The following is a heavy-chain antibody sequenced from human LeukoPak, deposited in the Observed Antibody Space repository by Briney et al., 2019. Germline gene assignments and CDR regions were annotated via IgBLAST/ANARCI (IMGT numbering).Heavy chain of an antibody. CDR1: SYSISSGYY. Sequence: PSETLSLTCAVSSYSISSGYYWSWIRQPPGKGLEWIGSIYHSGSTFHNPSLKSRVTISVDTSKNQFSLKLSSVTAADTAVYYCARRTGIYLAFDYWGQGTLVTVSS. J-gene: IGHJ4*02. CDR2: IYHSGST. V-gene: IGHV4-38-2*01. CDR3: ARRTGIYLAFDY. D-gene: IGHD1-26*01.